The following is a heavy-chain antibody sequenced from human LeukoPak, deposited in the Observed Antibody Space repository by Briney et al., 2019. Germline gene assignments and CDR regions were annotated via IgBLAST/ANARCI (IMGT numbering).Heavy chain of an antibody. D-gene: IGHD5-12*01. Sequence: PGGSLRLSCAASGFTVSSNYMSWVRQAPWKGLEWVSVIYSGGSTYYADSVKGRFTISRDNSKNTLYLQMNSLRAEDTAVYYCARGAASGYDYGYYFDYWGQGTLVTVSS. V-gene: IGHV3-53*01. CDR3: ARGAASGYDYGYYFDY. CDR1: GFTVSSNY. J-gene: IGHJ4*02. CDR2: IYSGGST.